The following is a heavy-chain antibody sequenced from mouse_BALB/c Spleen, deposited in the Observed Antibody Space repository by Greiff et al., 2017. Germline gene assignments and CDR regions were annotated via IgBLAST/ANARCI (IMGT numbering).Heavy chain of an antibody. CDR3: ASVAYYVNYDY. V-gene: IGHV1S41*01. J-gene: IGHJ2*01. CDR2: IAPGSGST. CDR1: GYTFTSYW. Sequence: DLVKPGASVKLSCKASGYTFTSYWINWIKQRPGQGLEWIGRIAPGSGSTYYNEMFKGKATLTVDTSSSTAYIQLSSLSSEDSAVYFCASVAYYVNYDYWGQGTTLTVSS. D-gene: IGHD2-10*01.